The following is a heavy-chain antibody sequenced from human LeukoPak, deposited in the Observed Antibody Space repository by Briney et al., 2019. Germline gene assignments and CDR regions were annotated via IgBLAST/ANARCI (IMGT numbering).Heavy chain of an antibody. Sequence: GESLKISCKGSGYTFSSYWIGWVRQMPGKGLEWMGIIYPGDSDTRYSPSLQGQVTISVDTSIGTAYLQWSSLKASDTAIYYCARQNDFRLDYWGQGTLVAVSS. V-gene: IGHV5-51*01. D-gene: IGHD3-3*01. CDR2: IYPGDSDT. CDR1: GYTFSSYW. J-gene: IGHJ4*02. CDR3: ARQNDFRLDY.